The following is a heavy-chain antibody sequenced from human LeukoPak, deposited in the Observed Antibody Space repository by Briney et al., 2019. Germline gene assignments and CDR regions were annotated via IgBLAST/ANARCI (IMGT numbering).Heavy chain of an antibody. CDR2: IYSGGST. D-gene: IGHD4-17*01. CDR3: AKNLRDGDYVFDY. J-gene: IGHJ4*02. CDR1: GFTVSSNY. V-gene: IGHV3-66*01. Sequence: GGSLRLSCAASGFTVSSNYMSWVRQAPGKGLEWVSVIYSGGSTYYAASVKGRFTISRDNSKNTLYLQMNSLRAEDTAVYYCAKNLRDGDYVFDYWGQGTLVTVSS.